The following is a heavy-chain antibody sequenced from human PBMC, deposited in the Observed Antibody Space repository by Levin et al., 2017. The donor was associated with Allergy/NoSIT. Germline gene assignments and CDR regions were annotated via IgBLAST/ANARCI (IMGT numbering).Heavy chain of an antibody. CDR3: VRDLEGYRGVIRFDF. Sequence: GGSLRLSCAVSGFSFSAYSMNWVRQAPGKGLEWLAYVDGHGTRIFYADSAKGRFTISRDNAQNSLYLQMNSLRAEDAGTYYCVRDLEGYRGVIRFDFWGQGTLVTVSS. J-gene: IGHJ4*02. V-gene: IGHV3-48*01. CDR1: GFSFSAYS. D-gene: IGHD3-10*01. CDR2: VDGHGTRI.